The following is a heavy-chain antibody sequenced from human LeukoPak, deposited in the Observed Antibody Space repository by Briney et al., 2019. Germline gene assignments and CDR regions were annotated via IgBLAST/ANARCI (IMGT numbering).Heavy chain of an antibody. D-gene: IGHD3-10*01. CDR1: GFTFSSYT. J-gene: IGHJ4*02. CDR2: ISSSSSYI. V-gene: IGHV3-21*01. Sequence: NAGGSLRLSCAASGFTFSSYTMNWVRQAPGKGLEWVSSISSSSSYIYYADSLKGRFTISRENAKNSLYLQMNSLRAEDTAVYYCARDSYGSGSYGYWGQGTLVTVSS. CDR3: ARDSYGSGSYGY.